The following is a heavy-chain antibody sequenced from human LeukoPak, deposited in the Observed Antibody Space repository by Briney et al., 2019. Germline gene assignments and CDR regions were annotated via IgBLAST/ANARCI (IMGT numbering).Heavy chain of an antibody. J-gene: IGHJ4*02. V-gene: IGHV3-23*01. CDR2: ISGSGAIT. CDR1: GFSFNNYA. D-gene: IGHD3-9*01. Sequence: GGSLRLSCVDSGFSFNNYAMTWVRQAPGKGLEWVSVISGSGAITYYADSVKGRFTISRDNAKNTLYLQMNSLRAEDTAVYYCARGADSGYSSDNWGQGTLVTVSS. CDR3: ARGADSGYSSDN.